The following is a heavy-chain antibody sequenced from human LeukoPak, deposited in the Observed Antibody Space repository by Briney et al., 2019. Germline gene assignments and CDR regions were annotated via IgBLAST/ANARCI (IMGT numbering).Heavy chain of an antibody. CDR2: ISSSSRYI. D-gene: IGHD5-18*01. Sequence: GGALRLSCAASVCTFSSYSMNWVRQAPGKGLECVSSISSSSRYIYYADSVKGRFTISRDNAKNSLYLQMNSLRAEDTAVYYCARDPSRYGYFDYWGQGTLVTVSS. V-gene: IGHV3-21*01. CDR3: ARDPSRYGYFDY. J-gene: IGHJ4*02. CDR1: VCTFSSYS.